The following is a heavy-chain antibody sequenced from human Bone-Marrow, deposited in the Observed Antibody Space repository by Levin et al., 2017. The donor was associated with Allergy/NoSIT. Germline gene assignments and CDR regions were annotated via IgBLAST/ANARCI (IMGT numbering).Heavy chain of an antibody. CDR1: GFTFSSYG. V-gene: IGHV3-30*18. J-gene: IGHJ4*02. CDR3: AKDPRASHCSSTSCPTDY. Sequence: QPGGSLRLSCAASGFTFSSYGMHWVRQAPGKGLEWVAVISYDGSNKYYADSVKGRFTISRDNSKNTLYLQMNSLRAEDTAVYYCAKDPRASHCSSTSCPTDYWGQGTLVTVSS. CDR2: ISYDGSNK. D-gene: IGHD2-2*01.